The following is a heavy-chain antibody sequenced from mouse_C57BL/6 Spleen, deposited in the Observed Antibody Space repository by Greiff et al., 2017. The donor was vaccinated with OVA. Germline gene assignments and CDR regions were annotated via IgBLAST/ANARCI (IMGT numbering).Heavy chain of an antibody. Sequence: QVQLQQPGAELVRPGSSVKLSCKASGYTFTSYWMHWVKQRPIQGLEWIGNIDPSDSETHYNQKFKDKATLTVDKSSSTAYMQLSSLTSEDSAVYYCARMWDYYGSSLDYWGQGTTLTVSS. J-gene: IGHJ2*01. CDR2: IDPSDSET. D-gene: IGHD1-1*01. CDR1: GYTFTSYW. V-gene: IGHV1-52*01. CDR3: ARMWDYYGSSLDY.